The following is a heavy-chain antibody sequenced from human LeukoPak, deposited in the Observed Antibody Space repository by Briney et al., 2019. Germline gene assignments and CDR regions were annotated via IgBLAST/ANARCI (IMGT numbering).Heavy chain of an antibody. CDR1: GFTFSSYS. D-gene: IGHD4-17*01. CDR2: ISSSSSYI. V-gene: IGHV3-21*01. Sequence: GGSLRLSCAASGFTFSSYSMNWVRQAPGKGLEWVSSISSSSSYIYYADSVKGRFTISRDNAKNSLYLQMNSLRAEDTAVYYCASAPRGMTTYYFDYWGQGTLVTVS. J-gene: IGHJ4*02. CDR3: ASAPRGMTTYYFDY.